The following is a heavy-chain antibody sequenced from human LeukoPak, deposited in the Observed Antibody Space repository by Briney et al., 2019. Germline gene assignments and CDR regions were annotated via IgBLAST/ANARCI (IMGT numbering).Heavy chain of an antibody. CDR2: ISSSSSYI. J-gene: IGHJ4*02. CDR1: GFTFSSYS. Sequence: GGSLRLPCAASGFTFSSYSMNWVRQAPGKGLEWVSSISSSSSYIYYADSVKGRFTISRDNAKNSLYLQMNSLRAEDTAVYYCARDRGWGIAVAGTAHNFDYWGQGTLVTVSS. CDR3: ARDRGWGIAVAGTAHNFDY. V-gene: IGHV3-21*01. D-gene: IGHD6-19*01.